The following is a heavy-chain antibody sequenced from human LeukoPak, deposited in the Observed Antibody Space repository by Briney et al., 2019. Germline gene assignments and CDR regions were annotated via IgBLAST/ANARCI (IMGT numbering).Heavy chain of an antibody. CDR3: AKHSGLYYFDY. V-gene: IGHV3-30*04. D-gene: IGHD3-10*01. J-gene: IGHJ4*02. CDR2: ISYDGSNK. Sequence: GRSLRLSCAASGFTFSSYAMHWVRQAPGKGLEWVAVISYDGSNKYYADSVKGRFTISRDNSKNTLYLQMNSLRTEDTATYYCAKHSGLYYFDYWGQGTLVTVSS. CDR1: GFTFSSYA.